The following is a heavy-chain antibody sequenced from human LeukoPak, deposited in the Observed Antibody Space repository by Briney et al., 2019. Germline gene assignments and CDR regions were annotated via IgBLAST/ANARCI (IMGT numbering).Heavy chain of an antibody. CDR1: GFTFSSYD. CDR3: ARGDNSSSWSSYYYYYYGMDV. J-gene: IGHJ6*02. V-gene: IGHV3-13*01. CDR2: IGTAGGT. Sequence: GGSLRLSCAASGFTFSSYDMHWVRQATGKGLEWVSAIGTAGGTYYPGSVKGRSTISRENAKNSLYLQMNSLRAGDTAVYYCARGDNSSSWSSYYYYYYGMDVWGQGTTVTLSS. D-gene: IGHD6-13*01.